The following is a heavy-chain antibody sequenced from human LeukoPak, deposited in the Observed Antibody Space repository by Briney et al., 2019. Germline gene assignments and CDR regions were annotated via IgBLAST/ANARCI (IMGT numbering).Heavy chain of an antibody. CDR3: ARDFGRWYFDY. D-gene: IGHD4-23*01. CDR2: IRSSGSTI. Sequence: GGSLRLSCAASGFTFSSYSMNWVRKAPGKGLEWVSYIRSSGSTISYAVSVKGRFTISRDNAKNSLYLQMNSLRAEDTAVYYCARDFGRWYFDYWGQGTLVTVSS. J-gene: IGHJ4*02. V-gene: IGHV3-48*04. CDR1: GFTFSSYS.